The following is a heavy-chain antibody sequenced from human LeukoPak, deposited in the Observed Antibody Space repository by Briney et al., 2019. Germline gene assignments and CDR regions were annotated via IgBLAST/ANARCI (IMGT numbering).Heavy chain of an antibody. J-gene: IGHJ4*02. CDR3: ARVGTEKKDYFDY. V-gene: IGHV1-69*13. CDR2: IIPIFGTA. CDR1: GGTFSSYA. Sequence: SVKVSCKASGGTFSSYAISWVRQAPGQGLEWMGGIIPIFGTANYAQKFQVRVTITADESTSTAYMELSSLRSEDTAVYYCARVGTEKKDYFDYWGQGTLVTVSS. D-gene: IGHD1-1*01.